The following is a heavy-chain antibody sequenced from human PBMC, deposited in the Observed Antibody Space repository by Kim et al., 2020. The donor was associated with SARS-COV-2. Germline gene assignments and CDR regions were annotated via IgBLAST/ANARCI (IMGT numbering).Heavy chain of an antibody. D-gene: IGHD2-2*01. V-gene: IGHV1-69*13. J-gene: IGHJ6*03. CDR2: IIPIFGTA. Sequence: SVKVSCKASGGTFSSYAISWVRQAPGQGLEWMGGIIPIFGTANYAQKFQGRVTITADESTSTAYMELSSLRPEDTAVYYCARAERYCSSTSCYANYYYYYMDGWGKGTTVTVSS. CDR3: ARAERYCSSTSCYANYYYYYMDG. CDR1: GGTFSSYA.